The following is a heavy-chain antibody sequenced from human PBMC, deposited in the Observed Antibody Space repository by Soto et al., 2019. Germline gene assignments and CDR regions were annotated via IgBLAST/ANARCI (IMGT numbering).Heavy chain of an antibody. CDR2: IIPIFGTA. Sequence: QVQLVQSGAEVKKPGSSVKVSCKASGGTFSSYAISWVRQAPGQGLEWMGGIIPIFGTANYAQKFQGRVTITAEKSTSKAYMELSSLRSEDTAVYYCAREVEGAAAAGFDYWGQGTLVTVSS. J-gene: IGHJ4*02. CDR1: GGTFSSYA. CDR3: AREVEGAAAAGFDY. D-gene: IGHD6-13*01. V-gene: IGHV1-69*06.